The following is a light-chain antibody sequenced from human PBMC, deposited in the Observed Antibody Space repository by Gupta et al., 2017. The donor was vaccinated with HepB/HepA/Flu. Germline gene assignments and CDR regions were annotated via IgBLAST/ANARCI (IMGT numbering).Light chain of an antibody. J-gene: IGLJ2*01. Sequence: SSELTQDPAVSVALGQTVRITCQGDSLRSYYASWYQQKPGQAPVLVIYGKNNRPSGIPDRFSGSSSGNTASLTITGAQAEEEADDYCYSRDTSGNHLHLVFGGGTKLTVL. CDR1: SLRSYY. CDR2: GKN. V-gene: IGLV3-19*01. CDR3: YSRDTSGNHLHLV.